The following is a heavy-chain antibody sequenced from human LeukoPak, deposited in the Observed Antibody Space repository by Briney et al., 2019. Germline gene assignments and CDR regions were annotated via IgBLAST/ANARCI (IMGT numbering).Heavy chain of an antibody. J-gene: IGHJ4*02. CDR1: GFTFSSYG. V-gene: IGHV3-33*01. Sequence: GGSLILSCAASGFTFSSYGMHWVRQAPGKGLEWVAVTWYDENSKYYADSVKGRFTISRDNSKNTLYLQMNSLRAEDTAMYYCARDWHSRNIDYWGQGTLVIVSS. CDR2: TWYDENSK. D-gene: IGHD6-13*01. CDR3: ARDWHSRNIDY.